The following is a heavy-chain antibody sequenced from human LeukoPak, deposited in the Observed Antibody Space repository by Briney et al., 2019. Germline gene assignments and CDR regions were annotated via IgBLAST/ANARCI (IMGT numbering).Heavy chain of an antibody. Sequence: SETLSLTCAVYGGSFSGYYWSWIRQPPGKGLEWIGEINHSGSTNYNPSLKSRVTISVDTSKNQFSLKLSSVTAADTAVYYCARVVGYSGYYYYYIDVWGKGTTVTVSS. CDR1: GGSFSGYY. CDR2: INHSGST. CDR3: ARVVGYSGYYYYYIDV. J-gene: IGHJ6*03. V-gene: IGHV4-34*01. D-gene: IGHD3-10*01.